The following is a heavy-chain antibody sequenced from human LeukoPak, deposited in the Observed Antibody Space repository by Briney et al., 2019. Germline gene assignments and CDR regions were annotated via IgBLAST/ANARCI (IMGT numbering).Heavy chain of an antibody. Sequence: GGSLRLSCAASGFTFSNYYMSWIRQAPGKGLEWVSYISSSGSTIYYADSVKGRFTISRGNAKNSLYLQMNSLRAEDTAVYYCARGEAVAGDYFDYWGQGTLVTVSS. V-gene: IGHV3-11*01. D-gene: IGHD6-19*01. CDR3: ARGEAVAGDYFDY. J-gene: IGHJ4*02. CDR1: GFTFSNYY. CDR2: ISSSGSTI.